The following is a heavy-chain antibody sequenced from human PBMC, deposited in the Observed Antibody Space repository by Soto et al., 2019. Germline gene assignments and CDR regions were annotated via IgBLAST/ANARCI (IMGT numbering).Heavy chain of an antibody. CDR2: IYYSGST. Sequence: SETLSLTCTVSGGSISSGGYYWSWIRQHPGKGLEWIGYIYYSGSTYYNPSLKSRVTISVDTSKNQFSLKLSSVTAADTAVCYCARLIKSDYTGTRARDYWGQGTLVTVSS. CDR1: GGSISSGGYY. J-gene: IGHJ4*02. V-gene: IGHV4-31*03. D-gene: IGHD4-4*01. CDR3: ARLIKSDYTGTRARDY.